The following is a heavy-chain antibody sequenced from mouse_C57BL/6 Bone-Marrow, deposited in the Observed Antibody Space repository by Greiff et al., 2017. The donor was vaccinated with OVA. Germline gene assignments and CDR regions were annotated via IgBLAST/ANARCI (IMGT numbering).Heavy chain of an antibody. Sequence: QVQLQQSGAELVKPGASVKLSCKASGYTFTSYWMQWVKQRPGQGLEWIGEIDPSDSYTNYNQKFKGKATLTVDTSSSTAYMQLSSLTSEDSAVYHCASSNWDWGQGTLVTVSA. J-gene: IGHJ3*01. V-gene: IGHV1-50*01. D-gene: IGHD4-1*02. CDR3: ASSNWD. CDR1: GYTFTSYW. CDR2: IDPSDSYT.